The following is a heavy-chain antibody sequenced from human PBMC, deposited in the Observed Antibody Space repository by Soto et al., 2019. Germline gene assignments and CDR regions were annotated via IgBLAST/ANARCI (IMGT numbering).Heavy chain of an antibody. CDR2: IIPIFGTA. V-gene: IGHV1-69*01. J-gene: IGHJ4*02. CDR3: ARVSYGDYGLDY. CDR1: GGTFSNYP. Sequence: QVQLVQSEAEVKKPGSCVKVSCKASGGTFSNYPISWVRQAPRQGLEWMGGIIPIFGTANYAQKFQGRVTITADESTSTAYMELSSLRSEDTAVYYCARVSYGDYGLDYWGQGTLVTVSS. D-gene: IGHD4-17*01.